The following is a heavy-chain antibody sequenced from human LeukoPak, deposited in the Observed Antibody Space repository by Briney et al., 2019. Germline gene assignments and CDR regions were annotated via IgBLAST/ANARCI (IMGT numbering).Heavy chain of an antibody. D-gene: IGHD1-1*01. Sequence: GGSLRLSCAASGFSFSAYWMHWVCQAPGRGLVWVSRINNEGSGTDYADSVKGRFTISRDNVENTLYLQMSSLSADDTAMYYCVRYDVEARRFDYWGQGTLVTVSS. CDR2: INNEGSGT. CDR3: VRYDVEARRFDY. V-gene: IGHV3-74*01. J-gene: IGHJ4*02. CDR1: GFSFSAYW.